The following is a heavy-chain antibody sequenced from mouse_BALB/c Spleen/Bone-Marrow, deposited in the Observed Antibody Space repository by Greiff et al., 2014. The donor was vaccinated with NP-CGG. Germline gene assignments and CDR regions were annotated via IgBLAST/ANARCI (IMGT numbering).Heavy chain of an antibody. J-gene: IGHJ1*01. V-gene: IGHV1-14*01. CDR2: INPYTDGT. Sequence: EVQLQQSGSGLVKPGASVKMSCKASGYTFTTYVMHWVKQKPGQGLEWIGYINPYTDGTKFNEKFKGKATLTSDKSSSTAYMELSSLTSEDSAVYFCARGYGNYTVYWYFDFWGAGTTVTVSS. D-gene: IGHD2-1*01. CDR1: GYTFTTYV. CDR3: ARGYGNYTVYWYFDF.